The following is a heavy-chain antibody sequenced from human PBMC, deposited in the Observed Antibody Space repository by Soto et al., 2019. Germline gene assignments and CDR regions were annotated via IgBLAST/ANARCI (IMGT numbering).Heavy chain of an antibody. D-gene: IGHD2-21*02. CDR3: AREGDCALSVCYGNWFDP. CDR1: GGSISSARPS. V-gene: IGHV4-30-2*01. Sequence: QLQLQESGSGLLRPSQTLSLTCTVSGGSISSARPSWSWIRQAPGKGLEWIGYIDNSGRTSYSPSLKCRVTISVERSENQFSLALTSLTAAATAVYYCAREGDCALSVCYGNWFDPWGEGALVRVSS. J-gene: IGHJ5*02. CDR2: IDNSGRT.